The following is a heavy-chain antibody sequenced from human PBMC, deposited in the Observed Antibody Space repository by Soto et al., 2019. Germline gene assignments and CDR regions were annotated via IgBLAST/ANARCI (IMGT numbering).Heavy chain of an antibody. J-gene: IGHJ6*03. CDR3: ARLRNPYFMDA. Sequence: SETLSLTCSVSDGSISGLYWTWVRQPPGKGLEWIGWIYSSGTTNYNPSLKSRVTISVDTSKNQFSLKLNSVTAADTAIYYCARLRNPYFMDAWGKGTTVNVAS. V-gene: IGHV4-59*08. CDR1: DGSISGLY. D-gene: IGHD1-1*01. CDR2: IYSSGTT.